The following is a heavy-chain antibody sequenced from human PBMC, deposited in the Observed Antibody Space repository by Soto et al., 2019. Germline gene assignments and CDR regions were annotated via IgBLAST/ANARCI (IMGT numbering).Heavy chain of an antibody. Sequence: QVQLVQSGAEVKKPGSSVRVSCKASGGTLSTYTVSWVRQAPGPGLVWMGRIVPVLGRTHYAQIVRGRFHFTADPPTRPTFMDLSSLTSEDTAVYYCARDRASDCEPTWFETSGQGMLVTVSS. CDR3: ARDRASDCEPTWFET. CDR2: IVPVLGRT. V-gene: IGHV1-69*08. J-gene: IGHJ5*02. CDR1: GGTLSTYT. D-gene: IGHD2-21*01.